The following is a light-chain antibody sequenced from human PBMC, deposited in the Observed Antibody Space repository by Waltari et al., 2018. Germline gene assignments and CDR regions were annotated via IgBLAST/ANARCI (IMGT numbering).Light chain of an antibody. CDR3: SVWDDSLNGVV. CDR2: YKN. Sequence: QSVLTQPPSASGTPGQRVTIPCSGGSSNIGRNTVNWYQHVPGTAPKLLVYYKNQRPSGVPDRFSGSTSGTSASLAISGLQSADEATYFCSVWDDSLNGVVFGGGTKLAVL. J-gene: IGLJ2*01. CDR1: SSNIGRNT. V-gene: IGLV1-44*01.